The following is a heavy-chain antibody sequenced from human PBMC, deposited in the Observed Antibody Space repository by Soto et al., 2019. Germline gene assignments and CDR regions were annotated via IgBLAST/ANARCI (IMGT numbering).Heavy chain of an antibody. V-gene: IGHV4-39*01. CDR2: FHYSGST. CDR3: SRLVFHCGATCFGYYAIDV. J-gene: IGHJ3*01. CDR1: RGSLSSRPYS. D-gene: IGHD2-21*01. Sequence: SETLSITCTVPRGSLSSRPYSWGCIRQQKEQGLEWIVTFHYSGSTHYNPSLVSRVTISVETSKEQFSLRVNSVTAADPAVYYCSRLVFHCGATCFGYYAIDVCG.